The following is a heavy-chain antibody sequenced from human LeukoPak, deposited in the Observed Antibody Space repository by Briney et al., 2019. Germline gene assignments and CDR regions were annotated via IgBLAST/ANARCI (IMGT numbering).Heavy chain of an antibody. CDR1: GFTFSRNN. Sequence: GGSLRLSCAASGFTFSRNNMHWVRQAPGKGLEWVAFIQYDGKNEYYADSVKGRFTISKDNSKNTLYLQMNSLRAEDTAVYYCAKVFFPGNYEYFQHWGQGTLVTVSS. V-gene: IGHV3-30*02. J-gene: IGHJ1*01. CDR2: IQYDGKNE. CDR3: AKVFFPGNYEYFQH. D-gene: IGHD1-7*01.